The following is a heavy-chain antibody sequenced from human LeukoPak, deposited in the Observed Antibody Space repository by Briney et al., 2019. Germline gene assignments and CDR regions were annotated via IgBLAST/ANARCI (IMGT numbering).Heavy chain of an antibody. CDR3: ARPSYYYYGMDV. Sequence: GRSLRLSCAASGFTFSSYAMHWVRQAPGKGLEWVAVISYDGSNKYYADSVKGRFTISRDNSKNTLYLQMNSLRAEDTAVYYCARPSYYYYGMDVWGQGTTVTVS. CDR1: GFTFSSYA. V-gene: IGHV3-30-3*01. J-gene: IGHJ6*02. CDR2: ISYDGSNK.